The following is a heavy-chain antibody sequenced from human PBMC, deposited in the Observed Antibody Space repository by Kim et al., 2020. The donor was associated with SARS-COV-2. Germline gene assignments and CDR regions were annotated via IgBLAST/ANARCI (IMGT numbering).Heavy chain of an antibody. J-gene: IGHJ4*02. D-gene: IGHD3-10*01. CDR3: ATDHRGRFEGDH. V-gene: IGHV3-20*04. CDR2: VGRDGGGA. CDR1: GFTFDDYG. Sequence: GGSLRLSCAASGFTFDDYGMMWVRQAPGKGLEWVSGVGRDGGGAAYADTVKGRFTISRDNAKNILYLEMNSLRAEDTALYFCATDHRGRFEGDHWGQGTLVAVSS.